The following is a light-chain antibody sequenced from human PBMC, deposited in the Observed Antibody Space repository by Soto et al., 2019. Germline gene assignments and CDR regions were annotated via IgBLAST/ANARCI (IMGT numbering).Light chain of an antibody. J-gene: IGLJ3*02. CDR3: SSYTSSALV. CDR2: DVS. Sequence: QSVLTQPASVSGSPGQSITISCTGTSSDVGGYNYVSWYQQHPGKAPKLMIYDVSDRPSGVSDRFSGSKSGNTASLTISGLQADDEADYYCSSYTSSALVFGGGTKVTVL. CDR1: SSDVGGYNY. V-gene: IGLV2-14*03.